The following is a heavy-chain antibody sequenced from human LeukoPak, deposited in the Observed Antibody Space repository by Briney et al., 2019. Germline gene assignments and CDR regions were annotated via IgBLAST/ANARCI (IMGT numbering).Heavy chain of an antibody. Sequence: GGSLRLSCAASGFTFSTYAMHWVRQAPDKGLEWVAVISYDGRNKYYADSVKGRFTISRDNSKNTLYLQMNSLRAEDTAVYYCARDGNDYLWGSYRVPYYFDYWGQGTLVTVSS. CDR2: ISYDGRNK. V-gene: IGHV3-30*04. D-gene: IGHD3-16*02. CDR3: ARDGNDYLWGSYRVPYYFDY. CDR1: GFTFSTYA. J-gene: IGHJ4*02.